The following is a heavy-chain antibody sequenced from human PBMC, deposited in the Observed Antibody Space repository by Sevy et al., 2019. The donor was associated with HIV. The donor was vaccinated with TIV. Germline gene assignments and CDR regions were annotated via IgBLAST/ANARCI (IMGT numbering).Heavy chain of an antibody. CDR2: MYYSGST. V-gene: IGHV4-39*01. CDR1: GGSIRDNTYF. D-gene: IGHD3-3*01. Sequence: SETLSLTCTVSGGSIRDNTYFWGWIRQPPGKGLEWIGSMYYSGSTNYNPSLKSRVTISVDTSKNQFSLKLISVTAADTAVYFCTRRPRNSYTVFGNYYFDYWGQGTLVTVSS. CDR3: TRRPRNSYTVFGNYYFDY. J-gene: IGHJ4*02.